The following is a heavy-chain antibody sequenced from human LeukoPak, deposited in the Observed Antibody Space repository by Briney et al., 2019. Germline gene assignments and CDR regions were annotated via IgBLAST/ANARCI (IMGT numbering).Heavy chain of an antibody. CDR2: IWDDGSDK. Sequence: GRSLRLSCPASGXTFSTYGMHWVRQAPGKGLEWVGFIWDDGSDKYYADSVKGRFTISRDNSKNTLYLQMNSLRAEDTGVYYCARARPMTRAYFDSWGQGTLVTVSS. J-gene: IGHJ4*02. V-gene: IGHV3-33*01. CDR3: ARARPMTRAYFDS. CDR1: GXTFSTYG.